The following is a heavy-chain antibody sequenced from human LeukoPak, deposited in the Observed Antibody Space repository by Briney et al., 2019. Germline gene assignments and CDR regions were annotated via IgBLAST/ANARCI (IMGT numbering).Heavy chain of an antibody. CDR3: TRVPYSSRDAFDI. Sequence: PGGFLRLSCAASGFTFSSYAMHWVRQAPGKGLEWVAVISYDGSNKYYADSVKGRFTISRDNSKNTLYLQMNSLRAEDTAVYYCTRVPYSSRDAFDIWGQGTMVTVSS. D-gene: IGHD6-13*01. CDR1: GFTFSSYA. V-gene: IGHV3-30-3*01. CDR2: ISYDGSNK. J-gene: IGHJ3*02.